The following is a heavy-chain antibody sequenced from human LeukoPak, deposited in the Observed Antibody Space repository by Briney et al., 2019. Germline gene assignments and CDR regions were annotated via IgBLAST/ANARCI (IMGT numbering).Heavy chain of an antibody. J-gene: IGHJ4*02. CDR2: ISSSGSTI. Sequence: SGGSLRLSCAASGFTFSSYEMNWVRQAPGKGLEWVSYISSSGSTIYYADSVKGRFTISRDNAKNSLYLQMNSLRAEGTAVYYCARRRDGYDDYWGQGTLVTVSS. CDR3: ARRRDGYDDY. V-gene: IGHV3-48*03. CDR1: GFTFSSYE. D-gene: IGHD5-24*01.